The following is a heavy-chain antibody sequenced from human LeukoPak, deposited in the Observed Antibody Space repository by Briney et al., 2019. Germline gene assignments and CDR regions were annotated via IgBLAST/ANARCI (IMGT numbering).Heavy chain of an antibody. CDR2: INPNSGGT. D-gene: IGHD6-19*01. J-gene: IGHJ6*03. CDR3: ARDPGAVGYYYYMDV. Sequence: ASVKVSCKASGGTFSNYAINWVRQAPGQGLEWMGWINPNSGGTNYAQKFQGRVTMTRDTSISTAYMELSRLRSDDTAVYYCARDPGAVGYYYYMDVWGKGTTVTVSS. V-gene: IGHV1-2*02. CDR1: GGTFSNYA.